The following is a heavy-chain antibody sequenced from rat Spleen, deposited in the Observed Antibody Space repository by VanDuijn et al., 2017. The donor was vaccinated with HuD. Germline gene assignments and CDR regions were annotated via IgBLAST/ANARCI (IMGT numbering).Heavy chain of an antibody. Sequence: EVQVLESGGGLVQPGNSLKLSCATSGFTFSTAWMYWYRQFPEKRLEWVARIKAKSNNYATDYTESVKGRFTISRDDSKSSIYLQMNNLKEEDTAIYYCARHGVYNNYGWFAYWGQGTLVTVSS. CDR1: GFTFSTAW. D-gene: IGHD1-10*01. CDR2: IKAKSNNYAT. V-gene: IGHV6-6*01. CDR3: ARHGVYNNYGWFAY. J-gene: IGHJ3*01.